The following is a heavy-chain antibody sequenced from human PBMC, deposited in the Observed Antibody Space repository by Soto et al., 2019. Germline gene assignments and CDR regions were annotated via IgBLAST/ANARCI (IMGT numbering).Heavy chain of an antibody. V-gene: IGHV4-31*03. J-gene: IGHJ6*02. Sequence: PSETLSLTCSVSGADINSGGFTWTWIRQHAGKGLEWLGYNSHSGSTDYNPSLKSRLSISGDTSKNHFSLTLTSVTAADAAVYYCATIGVSGYLAVWGQGTTVTVSS. D-gene: IGHD3-16*02. CDR3: ATIGVSGYLAV. CDR2: NSHSGST. CDR1: GADINSGGFT.